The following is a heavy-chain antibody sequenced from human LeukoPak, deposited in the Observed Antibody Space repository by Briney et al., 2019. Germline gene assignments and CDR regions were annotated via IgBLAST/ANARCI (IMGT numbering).Heavy chain of an antibody. Sequence: GGSLRLSCAASGFTFSNAWMSWVRQAPGKGLEWVGRIKSKTDGGTTDYAAPVKGRFTISRDDSKNTLYLQMNSLKTEDTAVYYCTTGDIVGGYYFDYWGQGTLVTVSS. J-gene: IGHJ4*02. D-gene: IGHD2-15*01. CDR3: TTGDIVGGYYFDY. CDR2: IKSKTDGGTT. CDR1: GFTFSNAW. V-gene: IGHV3-15*01.